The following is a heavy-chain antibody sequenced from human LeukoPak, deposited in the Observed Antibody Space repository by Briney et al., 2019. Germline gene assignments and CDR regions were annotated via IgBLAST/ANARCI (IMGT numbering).Heavy chain of an antibody. V-gene: IGHV3-66*01. D-gene: IGHD3-22*01. CDR1: GFTVSSNY. Sequence: GGSLRLSCAAPGFTVSSNYMSWVRQAPGKGLEWVSVVYSGGNTYYGDSVKGRFTISRDNSKNTLYLQMNSLRAEDTAVYYCARGGSSYNDDSSGFYFDYWGQGTLVTVSS. CDR2: VYSGGNT. J-gene: IGHJ4*02. CDR3: ARGGSSYNDDSSGFYFDY.